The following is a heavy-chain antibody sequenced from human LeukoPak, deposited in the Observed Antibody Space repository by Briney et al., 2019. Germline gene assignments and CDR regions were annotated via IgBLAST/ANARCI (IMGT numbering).Heavy chain of an antibody. V-gene: IGHV4-59*12. CDR1: GGSISSYY. CDR3: ARGLPYSSSWYVY. J-gene: IGHJ4*02. Sequence: SETLSLTCTVSGGSISSYYWSWIRQPPGKGLEWIGYIYYSGSTNYNPSLKSRVTISVDTSKNQFSLKLSSVTAADTAVYYCARGLPYSSSWYVYWGQGTLVTVSS. D-gene: IGHD6-13*01. CDR2: IYYSGST.